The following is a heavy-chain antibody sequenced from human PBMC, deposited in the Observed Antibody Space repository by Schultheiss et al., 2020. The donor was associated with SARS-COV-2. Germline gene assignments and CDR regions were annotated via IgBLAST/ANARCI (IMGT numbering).Heavy chain of an antibody. CDR2: ISSSGSTI. CDR1: GFTFSSYE. Sequence: GGSLRLSCAASGFTFSSYEMNWVRQAPGKGLEWVSYISSSGSTIYYADSVKGRFTISRDNAKNSLYLQMNSLRAEDTAVYYCAKVMYNWNDDAFDIWGQGTMVTVSS. D-gene: IGHD1-1*01. V-gene: IGHV3-48*03. J-gene: IGHJ3*02. CDR3: AKVMYNWNDDAFDI.